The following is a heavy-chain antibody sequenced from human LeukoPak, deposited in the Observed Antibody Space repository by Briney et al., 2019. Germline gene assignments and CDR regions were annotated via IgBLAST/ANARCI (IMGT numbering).Heavy chain of an antibody. V-gene: IGHV3-21*04. CDR1: AFTFSTYA. J-gene: IGHJ4*02. Sequence: GKSLRLSCAASAFTFSTYAMHWVRQAPGKGLEWVSSISSRSYIYYADSMKGRFTISRDNAKNSLYLHMNSLRAEDTAVYYCARDPGFGALDYWGQGTLVTVSS. CDR3: ARDPGFGALDY. CDR2: ISSRSYI. D-gene: IGHD3-9*01.